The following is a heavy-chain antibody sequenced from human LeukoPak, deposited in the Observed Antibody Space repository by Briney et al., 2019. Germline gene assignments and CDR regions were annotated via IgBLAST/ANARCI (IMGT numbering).Heavy chain of an antibody. CDR3: AKDREYSYVYDAFDI. CDR1: GFTFSIYA. J-gene: IGHJ3*02. D-gene: IGHD3-16*01. V-gene: IGHV3-23*01. CDR2: MSGSGGST. Sequence: GGSPRLSCAASGFTFSIYAMSWVRQAPGKGLEWVSGMSGSGGSTYYADSVKGRFTISRDNSKSTLYLQMNALRAEDTAVYYCAKDREYSYVYDAFDIWGQGTLVTVSS.